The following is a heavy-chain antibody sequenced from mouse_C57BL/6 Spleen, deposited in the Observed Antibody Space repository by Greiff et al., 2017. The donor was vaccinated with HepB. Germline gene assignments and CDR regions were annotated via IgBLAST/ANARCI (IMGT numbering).Heavy chain of an antibody. D-gene: IGHD1-1*01. CDR2: IYPGSGST. V-gene: IGHV1-55*01. J-gene: IGHJ2*01. Sequence: QVQLQQPGAELVKPGASVKMSCKASGYTFTSYWITWVKQRPGQGLEWIGDIYPGSGSTNYNEKFKSKATLTVDTSSSTASMQLSSLTSEDSAVYYCAKRGYYYGSFDYWGQGTTLTVSS. CDR1: GYTFTSYW. CDR3: AKRGYYYGSFDY.